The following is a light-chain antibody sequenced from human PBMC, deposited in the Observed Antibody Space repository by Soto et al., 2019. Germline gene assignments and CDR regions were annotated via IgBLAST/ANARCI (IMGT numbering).Light chain of an antibody. CDR2: DAS. CDR3: QRRSNWPPT. J-gene: IGKJ5*01. Sequence: EVVMTQSPATLSVSPGERATLSCRASQSVSSNLAWYQQKPGQAPRLLIYDASNRATGIPARFSGSGSGTDFTLTISSLEPEDFAVYYCQRRSNWPPTFGQGTRLEIK. CDR1: QSVSSN. V-gene: IGKV3-11*01.